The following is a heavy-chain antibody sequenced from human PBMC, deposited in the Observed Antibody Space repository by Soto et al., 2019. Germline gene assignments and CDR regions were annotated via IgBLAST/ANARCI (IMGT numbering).Heavy chain of an antibody. CDR3: AKDRVVKYSSSSSYFDY. CDR2: ISGSGGST. V-gene: IGHV3-23*01. J-gene: IGHJ4*02. D-gene: IGHD6-6*01. CDR1: GFTFSSYA. Sequence: EVQLLESGGGLVQPGGSLRLSCAASGFTFSSYAMSWVRQAPGKGLEWVSAISGSGGSTYYADSVKGRFTISRDNSKNTLYLQMNSLRAEDTAVYYCAKDRVVKYSSSSSYFDYWGQGTLVTVSS.